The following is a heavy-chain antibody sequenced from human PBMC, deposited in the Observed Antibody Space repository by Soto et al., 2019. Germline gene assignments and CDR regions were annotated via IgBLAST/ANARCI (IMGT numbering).Heavy chain of an antibody. D-gene: IGHD3-22*01. V-gene: IGHV4-59*01. J-gene: IGHJ3*02. Sequence: KSSETLSLTCTVSGVSISSSYWSWIRQSPGKGLEWIGFVYYSGSANYNPSLKSRVTISIDTSKNQFSLKLNSVTAADTAVYYCARGYYDSRGQSNTFDIWGQGTMVTVSS. CDR3: ARGYYDSRGQSNTFDI. CDR1: GVSISSSY. CDR2: VYYSGSA.